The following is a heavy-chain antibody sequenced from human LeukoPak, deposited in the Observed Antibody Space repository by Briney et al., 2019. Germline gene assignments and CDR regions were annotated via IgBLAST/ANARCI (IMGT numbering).Heavy chain of an antibody. CDR2: IYYSGST. Sequence: SETLPLTCTVSGGSISSSSYYWGWIRQPPGKGLEWIGSIYYSGSTYYNPSLKSRVTISVDTSKNQLSLKLSSVTAADTAVYYCARSGYCTNGICYEYGYWGQGTLVTVSS. J-gene: IGHJ4*02. CDR1: GGSISSSSYY. V-gene: IGHV4-39*01. CDR3: ARSGYCTNGICYEYGY. D-gene: IGHD2-8*01.